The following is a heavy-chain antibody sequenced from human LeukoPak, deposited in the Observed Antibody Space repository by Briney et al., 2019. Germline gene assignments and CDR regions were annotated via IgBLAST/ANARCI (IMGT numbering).Heavy chain of an antibody. CDR3: AREVAPLYFHYGMDV. J-gene: IGHJ6*01. CDR1: GFTFSNYA. V-gene: IGHV3-23*01. D-gene: IGHD1-26*01. Sequence: GGSLRLSCAASGFTFSNYAMTWVRQAPGKGLEWVSAISGGGGYTSTYYADSVKGRFTISRDNSKTTVYLLMNSLRAEDTAVYYCAREVAPLYFHYGMDVWGEGTTVTVSS. CDR2: ISGGGGYTST.